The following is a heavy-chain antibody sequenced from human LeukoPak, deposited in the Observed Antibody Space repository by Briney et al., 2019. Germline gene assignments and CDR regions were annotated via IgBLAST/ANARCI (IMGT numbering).Heavy chain of an antibody. V-gene: IGHV4-59*08. D-gene: IGHD6-19*01. CDR2: IYYSGST. J-gene: IGHJ4*02. Sequence: SETLSLTCSVSGGSISGYYWTWIRQPPGKGLEWIGYIYYSGSTNYNPSLKSRVTILVDTPKNQFSLKLSSVTAADTAVYYCAKLGQVAGLDYWGQGTLVTVSS. CDR1: GGSISGYY. CDR3: AKLGQVAGLDY.